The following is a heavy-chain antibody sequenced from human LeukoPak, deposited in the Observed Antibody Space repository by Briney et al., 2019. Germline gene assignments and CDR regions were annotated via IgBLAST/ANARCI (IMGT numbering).Heavy chain of an antibody. CDR2: IYSGGSGGST. V-gene: IGHV3-53*01. J-gene: IGHJ4*02. Sequence: GGSLRLSCAASGFTVSSKYMSWVRQAPGKGLEWVSVIYSGGSGGSTYYGDSVKGRFTIFRDNSKNTLYLQMNSLRAEDTAVYYCARDGYDSSGYYSADWGQGTLVTVSS. D-gene: IGHD3-22*01. CDR1: GFTVSSKY. CDR3: ARDGYDSSGYYSAD.